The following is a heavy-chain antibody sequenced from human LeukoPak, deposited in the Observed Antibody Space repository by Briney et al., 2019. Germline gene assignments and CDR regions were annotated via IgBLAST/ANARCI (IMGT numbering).Heavy chain of an antibody. CDR3: AKKKNWGLYAFDI. CDR2: ISGSGGTT. CDR1: GFTFSSYA. D-gene: IGHD7-27*01. Sequence: GGSLRPSCAASGFTFSSYAMSWVRQAPGKGLEWVSAISGSGGTTYYADSVKGRFTISRDNSKNTLYLQMNSLRAEDTAVYYCAKKKNWGLYAFDIWGQGTMVTVSS. V-gene: IGHV3-23*01. J-gene: IGHJ3*02.